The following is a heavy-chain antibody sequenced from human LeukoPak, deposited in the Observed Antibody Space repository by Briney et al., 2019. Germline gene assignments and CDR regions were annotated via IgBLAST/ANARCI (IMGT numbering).Heavy chain of an antibody. V-gene: IGHV1-18*04. CDR3: ARAFPRYCSSTSCYAYYYGMDV. J-gene: IGHJ6*04. CDR2: ISAYNGNT. Sequence: GASVKVSCKASDYTFTSYGISWVRQAPGQGLEWMGWISAYNGNTNYAQKLQGRVTMTTDTSTSTAYMELRSLRSDDTAVYYCARAFPRYCSSTSCYAYYYGMDVWGKGTTVTVSS. D-gene: IGHD2-2*01. CDR1: DYTFTSYG.